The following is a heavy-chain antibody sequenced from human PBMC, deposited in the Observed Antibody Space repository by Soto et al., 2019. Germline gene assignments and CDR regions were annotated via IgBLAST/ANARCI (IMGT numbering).Heavy chain of an antibody. CDR1: GFTFRGHA. Sequence: CTASGFTFRGHAVSWVSQEQGKGLEWVSAISGSGGSTYYADSVKGRFTISRDNSKNTLYLQMNSLRAEDTAVYYCAKDQRLGSSYGPTLYYFDYWCHGTLVTVS. D-gene: IGHD5-18*01. J-gene: IGHJ4*01. V-gene: IGHV3-23*01. CDR2: ISGSGGST. CDR3: AKDQRLGSSYGPTLYYFDY.